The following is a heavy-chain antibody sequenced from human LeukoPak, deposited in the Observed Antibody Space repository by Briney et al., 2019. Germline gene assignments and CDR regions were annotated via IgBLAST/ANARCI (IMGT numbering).Heavy chain of an antibody. CDR2: ISYSGST. Sequence: SETLSLTCTVSGGSISSSSYYWAWIRQPPGKGLEWIGSISYSGSTYYNPSLKSRVTISVDTSKNQFSLQLTSVTATDTAVYYCARVSSGYYYYWGQGTLVTVSS. D-gene: IGHD3-22*01. CDR3: ARVSSGYYYY. V-gene: IGHV4-39*01. CDR1: GGSISSSSYY. J-gene: IGHJ4*02.